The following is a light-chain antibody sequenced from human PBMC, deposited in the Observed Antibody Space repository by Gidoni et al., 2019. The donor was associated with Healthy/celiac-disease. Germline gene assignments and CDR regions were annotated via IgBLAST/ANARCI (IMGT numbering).Light chain of an antibody. CDR3: QQYDNLPWT. CDR1: QDISNY. Sequence: DIQMTQYPSSLSASVGDRVTITCQASQDISNYLNWYQQKPGKAPKLLIYDASNLETGVPSRFSGSGSGTDFTFTISSLQPEDIATYYCQQYDNLPWTFGQXTKVEIK. CDR2: DAS. V-gene: IGKV1-33*01. J-gene: IGKJ1*01.